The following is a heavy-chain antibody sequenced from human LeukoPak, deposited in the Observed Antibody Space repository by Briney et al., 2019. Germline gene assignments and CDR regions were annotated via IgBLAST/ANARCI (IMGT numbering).Heavy chain of an antibody. V-gene: IGHV3-23*01. CDR3: AKFRYDSSGYFGAFDI. Sequence: GGSLRLSCAASGFTFSSYAMSWVRQAPGKGLEWVSAISGSGGSTYYADSVKGRFTISRDNSKNTLYLQMNSLRAEDTAVYYCAKFRYDSSGYFGAFDIWGQGAMVTVSS. D-gene: IGHD3-22*01. CDR1: GFTFSSYA. J-gene: IGHJ3*02. CDR2: ISGSGGST.